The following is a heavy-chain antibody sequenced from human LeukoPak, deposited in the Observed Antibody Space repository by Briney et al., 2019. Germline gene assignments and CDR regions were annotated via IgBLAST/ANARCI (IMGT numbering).Heavy chain of an antibody. CDR3: ARDGGSGWYVVYYFDY. Sequence: WGSLRLSCAASGFTFSSYAMHWVRQAPGKGLEWVAVISYDGSNKYYADSVKGRFTISSDNSKNTLYLQMNSLRAEDTAVYYCARDGGSGWYVVYYFDYWGQGTLVTVSS. D-gene: IGHD6-19*01. CDR2: ISYDGSNK. V-gene: IGHV3-30-3*01. J-gene: IGHJ4*02. CDR1: GFTFSSYA.